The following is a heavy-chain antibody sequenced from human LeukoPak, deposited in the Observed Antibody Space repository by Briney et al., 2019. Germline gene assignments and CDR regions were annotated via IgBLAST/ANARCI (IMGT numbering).Heavy chain of an antibody. CDR2: IIPIFGTA. D-gene: IGHD3-22*01. CDR1: GGTFSSYA. CDR3: ARSRITMIVVAIFRLDY. V-gene: IGHV1-69*13. Sequence: SVKVSCKASGGTFSSYAISWVRQAPGQGLEWMGGIIPIFGTANYAQKFQGRVTITADESTSTAYMELSSLRSEDTAVYYCARSRITMIVVAIFRLDYWGQGTLVTVSS. J-gene: IGHJ4*02.